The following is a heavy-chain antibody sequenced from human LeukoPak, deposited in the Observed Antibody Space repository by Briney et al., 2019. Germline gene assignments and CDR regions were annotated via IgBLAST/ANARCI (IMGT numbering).Heavy chain of an antibody. CDR3: ARDGRWTITTPGDY. CDR2: ISSSSSLI. J-gene: IGHJ4*02. Sequence: GGSLRLSCAASGFTFSTYSMNWVRQAPGKGLEWVSSISSSSSLIFYADSVKGRFTISRDNVKNSLYLQMNSLRDGDTAVYYCARDGRWTITTPGDYWGQGTLVTVSS. V-gene: IGHV3-48*02. D-gene: IGHD1-14*01. CDR1: GFTFSTYS.